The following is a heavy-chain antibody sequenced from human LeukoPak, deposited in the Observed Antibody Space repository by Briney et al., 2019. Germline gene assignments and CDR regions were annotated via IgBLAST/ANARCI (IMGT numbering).Heavy chain of an antibody. CDR2: INTEGSIT. D-gene: IGHD5-24*01. Sequence: GGSLTLPCAASGFTFSDYWMHWVRQVPGKGLVWVSHINTEGSITSYADSVKGRFTISRDNAKNTLYLQMNSLRAEEDTGVYYCTSCLATKYWGQGTLVIVSS. J-gene: IGHJ4*02. CDR1: GFTFSDYW. V-gene: IGHV3-74*01. CDR3: TSCLATKY.